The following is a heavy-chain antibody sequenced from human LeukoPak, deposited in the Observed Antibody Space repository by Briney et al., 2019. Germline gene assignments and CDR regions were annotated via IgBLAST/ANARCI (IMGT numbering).Heavy chain of an antibody. CDR2: ISSSSSYI. D-gene: IGHD5-18*01. J-gene: IGHJ6*02. V-gene: IGHV3-21*01. CDR3: ARVGTAMVTDYYYGMDV. Sequence: GGSLRLSCAASGFTFSSYSMNWVRQAPGKGLEWVSSISSSSSYIYYADSVKGRFTISRDNSKNTLYLQMNSLRAEDTAVYYCARVGTAMVTDYYYGMDVWGQGTTVTVSS. CDR1: GFTFSSYS.